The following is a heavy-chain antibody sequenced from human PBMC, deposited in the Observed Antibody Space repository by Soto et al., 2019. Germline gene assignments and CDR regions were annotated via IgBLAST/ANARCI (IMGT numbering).Heavy chain of an antibody. D-gene: IGHD4-17*01. Sequence: QVQLVQSGVEVEKPGASVKVSCKASGYTFNSYGVSWVRQAPGQGLEWMGWISAYNGNTNYAQKFQGRVTMTTDTSTSTAYMKLRSLRSDDTAVYYCARDVPTVTTGGPDYWGQGTLVTVSS. V-gene: IGHV1-18*01. CDR2: ISAYNGNT. J-gene: IGHJ4*02. CDR3: ARDVPTVTTGGPDY. CDR1: GYTFNSYG.